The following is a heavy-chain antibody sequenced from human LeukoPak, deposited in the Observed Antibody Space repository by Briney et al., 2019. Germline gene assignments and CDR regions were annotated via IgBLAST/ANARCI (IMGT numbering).Heavy chain of an antibody. Sequence: RPSQTLSLTCTVSGGSISSGSYYWSWIRQPAGKGLEWIGRIYTSGSTNYNPSLKSRVTISVDTSKNQFSLRLSSVTAADTAVYYCARCRDHFDYWGQGTLVTVSS. CDR2: IYTSGST. CDR1: GGSISSGSYY. V-gene: IGHV4-61*02. J-gene: IGHJ4*02. D-gene: IGHD5-24*01. CDR3: ARCRDHFDY.